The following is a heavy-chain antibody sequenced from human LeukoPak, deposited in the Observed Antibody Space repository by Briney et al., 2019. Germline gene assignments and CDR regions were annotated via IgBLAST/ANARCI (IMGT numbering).Heavy chain of an antibody. V-gene: IGHV4-31*03. CDR2: IYYTGSV. CDR3: ARDLSYYFGSGTSALDV. CDR1: GASISTGGYY. D-gene: IGHD3-10*01. J-gene: IGHJ6*02. Sequence: SQTLSLTCTFSGASISTGGYYWTWIRQPPGGGLEWIGYIYYTGSVDYNPSLKSRLTISLDKSKNQFSLELNSVTAADTAIYYRARDLSYYFGSGTSALDVWGQGTAVTVS.